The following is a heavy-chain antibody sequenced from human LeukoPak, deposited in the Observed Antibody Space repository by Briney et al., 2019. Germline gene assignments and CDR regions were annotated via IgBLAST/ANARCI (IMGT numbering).Heavy chain of an antibody. J-gene: IGHJ3*02. CDR1: GGSISSGSYY. Sequence: PSQTLSLTCTVSGGSISSGSYYWSWIRQPPGKGLEWIGEINHSGSTNYNPSLKSRVTISVDTSKNQFSLKLSSVTAADTAVYYCARERYDSSGYDAFDIWGQGTMVTVSS. V-gene: IGHV4-39*07. D-gene: IGHD3-22*01. CDR2: INHSGST. CDR3: ARERYDSSGYDAFDI.